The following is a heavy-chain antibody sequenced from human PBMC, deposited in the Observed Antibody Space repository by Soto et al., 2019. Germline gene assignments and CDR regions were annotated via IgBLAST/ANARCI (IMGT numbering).Heavy chain of an antibody. Sequence: GGSLGLCCAASGFSFDRFVMSWIRQAPGKGLEWVSAISGSGGRTYYADSVEGRFSISRDNSKSTLYLQMTSLTVEDTALYYCVKPNAVDISVDSWGQGTLVTVSS. CDR2: ISGSGGRT. CDR1: GFSFDRFV. J-gene: IGHJ4*02. CDR3: VKPNAVDISVDS. D-gene: IGHD2-2*03. V-gene: IGHV3-23*01.